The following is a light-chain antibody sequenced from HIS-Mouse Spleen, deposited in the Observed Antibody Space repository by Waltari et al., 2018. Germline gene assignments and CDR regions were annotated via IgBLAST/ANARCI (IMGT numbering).Light chain of an antibody. CDR2: EVS. V-gene: IGLV2-14*01. J-gene: IGLJ3*02. CDR3: SSYTSSSTLV. CDR1: SSDVGGYNY. Sequence: QSALTQPASVSASPGQSITISCTGPSSDVGGYNYVSWYQQHPGKAPKLMIDEVSNRPSGVSNRFSGSKSGNTASLTISGLQAEDEADYYCSSYTSSSTLVFGGGTKLTVL.